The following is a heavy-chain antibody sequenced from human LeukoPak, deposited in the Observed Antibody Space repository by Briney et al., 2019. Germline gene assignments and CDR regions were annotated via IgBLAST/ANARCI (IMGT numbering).Heavy chain of an antibody. CDR2: INGDGSTT. Sequence: GGTLRLSCAASGFTFSDYWMRWVRQAPGKGLVWVARINGDGSTTTYVDSVRGRFTISRDNAKKTLYLQMNSLRAEDAAVYYCARDMYSMSCARGAYWGQGTLVTVSS. CDR1: GFTFSDYW. CDR3: ARDMYSMSCARGAY. V-gene: IGHV3-74*01. J-gene: IGHJ4*02. D-gene: IGHD1-26*01.